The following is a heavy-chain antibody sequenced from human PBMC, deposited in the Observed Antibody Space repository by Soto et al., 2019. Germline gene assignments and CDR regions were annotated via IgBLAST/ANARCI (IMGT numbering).Heavy chain of an antibody. CDR2: TYFRSKWYN. CDR3: ARDRRMGGVAGRFYYYGMDV. V-gene: IGHV6-1*01. J-gene: IGHJ6*02. CDR1: GDNVSNNTAT. D-gene: IGHD6-19*01. Sequence: SQTLSLPCAISGDNVSNNTATWNWIRQSPSRGLEWLGRTYFRSKWYNDYALSVRSRITVNPDTSKNQISLHLNSVTPEDTAVYFCARDRRMGGVAGRFYYYGMDVWGQGTTVTV.